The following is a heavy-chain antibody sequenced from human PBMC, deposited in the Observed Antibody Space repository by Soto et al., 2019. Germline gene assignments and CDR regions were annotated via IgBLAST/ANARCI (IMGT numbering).Heavy chain of an antibody. J-gene: IGHJ6*02. Sequence: SLRLSCAASGFTFSSYGMHWFRQAPGKGLEWVAVIWYDGSNKYYADSVKGRFTISRDNAKNSLYLQMNSLRAEDTAVYYCARDGFRYCSSTSCYNYYYYGMDVWGQGTTVTVSS. CDR1: GFTFSSYG. CDR3: ARDGFRYCSSTSCYNYYYYGMDV. V-gene: IGHV3-33*01. D-gene: IGHD2-2*02. CDR2: IWYDGSNK.